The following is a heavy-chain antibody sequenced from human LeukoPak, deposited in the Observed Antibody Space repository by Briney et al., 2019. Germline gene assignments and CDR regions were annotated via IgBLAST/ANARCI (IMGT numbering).Heavy chain of an antibody. CDR3: AKVGGYVAY. J-gene: IGHJ4*02. CDR2: ISGSGGST. Sequence: VYLSFYCSAYGFTVSYNRMGWVRPAQGKGLEWVSAISGSGGSTYSAASVKGRFTISRANSKNTLYLQMNSLRAEDTAVYYCAKVGGYVAYWGQGTLVTVSS. V-gene: IGHV3-23*01. D-gene: IGHD5-12*01. CDR1: GFTVSYNR.